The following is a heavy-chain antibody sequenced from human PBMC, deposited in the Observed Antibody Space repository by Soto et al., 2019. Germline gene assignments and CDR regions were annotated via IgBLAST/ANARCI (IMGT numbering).Heavy chain of an antibody. J-gene: IGHJ4*02. Sequence: PSETLSLTCTVSGGSISSYYWSWIRQPPGKGLEWIGYIYYSGSTNYNPSLNSRVTISVDTSKNQFSLKLSSVTAADTAVYYCARAGDGGYYYDSSGYLFDYWGQGTLVTVSS. CDR3: ARAGDGGYYYDSSGYLFDY. CDR1: GGSISSYY. CDR2: IYYSGST. V-gene: IGHV4-59*01. D-gene: IGHD3-22*01.